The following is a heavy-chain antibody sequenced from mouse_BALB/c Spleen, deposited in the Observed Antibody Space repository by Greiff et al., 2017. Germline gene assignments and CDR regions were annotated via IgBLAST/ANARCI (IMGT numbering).Heavy chain of an antibody. V-gene: IGHV5-4*02. CDR2: ISDGGSYT. Sequence: EVKLEESGGGLVKPGGSLKLSCAASGFTFSDYYMYWVRQTPEKRLEWVATISDGGSYTYYPDSVKGRFTISRDNAKNNLYLQMSSLKSEDTAMYYCAREWDDGYYAYYAMDYWGQGTSVTVSS. J-gene: IGHJ4*01. CDR1: GFTFSDYY. D-gene: IGHD2-3*01. CDR3: AREWDDGYYAYYAMDY.